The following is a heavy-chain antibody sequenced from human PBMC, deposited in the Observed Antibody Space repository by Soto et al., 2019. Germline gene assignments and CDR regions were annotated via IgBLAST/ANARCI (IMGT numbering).Heavy chain of an antibody. Sequence: QVQLVQSGAEVKKPGSSVKVSCKASGGTFSSYAISWVRQAPGQGLEWMGGIIPIFGTANYAQKFQGRVTITADESTSTAYMELSSLRSEDTAAYYCARDRYYDSSGYYYDWYFDLWGRGTLVTVSS. V-gene: IGHV1-69*01. J-gene: IGHJ2*01. CDR2: IIPIFGTA. CDR3: ARDRYYDSSGYYYDWYFDL. D-gene: IGHD3-22*01. CDR1: GGTFSSYA.